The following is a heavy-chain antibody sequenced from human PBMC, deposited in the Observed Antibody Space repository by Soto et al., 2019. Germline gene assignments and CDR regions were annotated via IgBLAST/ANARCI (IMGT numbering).Heavy chain of an antibody. CDR3: ARTNYDYVWGSYRSPSDY. D-gene: IGHD3-16*02. Sequence: LRLSCAASGFTFSSYSMNWVRQAPGKGLGWVSSISSSSSYIYYADSVKGRFTISRDNAKNSLYLQMNSLRAEDTAVYYCARTNYDYVWGSYRSPSDYWGQGTLVTVSS. CDR2: ISSSSSYI. J-gene: IGHJ4*02. V-gene: IGHV3-21*01. CDR1: GFTFSSYS.